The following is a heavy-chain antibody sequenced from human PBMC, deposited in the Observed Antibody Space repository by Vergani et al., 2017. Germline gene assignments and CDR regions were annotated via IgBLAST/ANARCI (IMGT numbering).Heavy chain of an antibody. CDR1: GFTFSSYW. CDR3: ARDRGSYYVNYFDY. V-gene: IGHV3-74*01. J-gene: IGHJ4*02. CDR2: INSDGSST. D-gene: IGHD1-26*01. Sequence: EVQLVESGGGFVQPGGSLRLSCAASGFTFSSYWMHWVRQAPGKGLVWFSRINSDGSSTSYADSVKGRFTISRDNAKNTLYLQMNSLRAEDTAVYYCARDRGSYYVNYFDYWGQGTLVTVSS.